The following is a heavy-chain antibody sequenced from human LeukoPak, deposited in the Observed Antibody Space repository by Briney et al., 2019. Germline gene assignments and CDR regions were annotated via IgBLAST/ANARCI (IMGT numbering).Heavy chain of an antibody. CDR3: TRYNVGFDY. CDR2: VRSKANSYAT. J-gene: IGHJ4*02. CDR1: GFTLSGSA. D-gene: IGHD1-14*01. Sequence: GGSLRLSCAASGFTLSGSAMHWVRQASGKGLEWVGRVRSKANSYATTYAASVKGRFTISRDDSKNTAYLQMNSLKAEDTAIYYCTRYNVGFDYWGQGTLVTFSS. V-gene: IGHV3-73*01.